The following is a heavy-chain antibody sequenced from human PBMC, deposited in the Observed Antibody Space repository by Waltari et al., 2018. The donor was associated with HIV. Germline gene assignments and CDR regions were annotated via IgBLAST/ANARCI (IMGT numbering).Heavy chain of an antibody. CDR3: TKDPVTAVGNINWFDP. CDR2: ISGSGDNR. V-gene: IGHV3-23*01. CDR1: GFSFSIYA. D-gene: IGHD6-13*01. J-gene: IGHJ5*02. Sequence: EVQLLESGGGLVQPGGSLRLSCRASGFSFSIYAMTWVRQAPGKGRGGVYGISGSGDNRYYADSVKGRFTISRDNSKNKVFLQMKSLRPEDTAFYYCTKDPVTAVGNINWFDPWGQGTLVTVSS.